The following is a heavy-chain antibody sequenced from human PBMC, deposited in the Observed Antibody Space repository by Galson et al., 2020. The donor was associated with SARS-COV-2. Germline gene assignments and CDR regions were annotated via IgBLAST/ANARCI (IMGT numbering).Heavy chain of an antibody. CDR2: IYSSGST. CDR3: ARLLCGYSPNCYFMDV. CDR1: GGSISGYY. V-gene: IGHV4-59*08. D-gene: IGHD5-12*01. Sequence: SETLSLTCTVSGGSISGYYWTWIRQPPGKGLESIGFIYSSGSTTYNPSLKSRVSISIDTFKKQFSLKLNSVTAADTAVYYCARLLCGYSPNCYFMDVWGKGTTVAVSS. J-gene: IGHJ6*03.